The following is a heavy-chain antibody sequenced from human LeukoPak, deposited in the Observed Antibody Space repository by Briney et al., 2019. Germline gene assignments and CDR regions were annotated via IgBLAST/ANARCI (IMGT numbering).Heavy chain of an antibody. CDR1: GFTFSSYS. J-gene: IGHJ4*02. CDR3: ARDQLNWGVGFCDY. V-gene: IGHV3-21*01. Sequence: PGGSLRLSCAASGFTFSSYSMSWVRQAPWKGLEWVSSISSSSSYIYYADSVKGRFTISRDNAKNSLYLQMNSLRAEDTAVYYCARDQLNWGVGFCDYWGQGTLVTVSS. D-gene: IGHD7-27*01. CDR2: ISSSSSYI.